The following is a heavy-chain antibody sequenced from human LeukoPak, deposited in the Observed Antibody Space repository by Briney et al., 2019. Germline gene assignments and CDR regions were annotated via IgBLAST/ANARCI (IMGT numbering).Heavy chain of an antibody. J-gene: IGHJ4*02. CDR1: GFTFSSYG. CDR2: IWYDGSNK. CDR3: AKVDYDFWSGYSFCDY. V-gene: IGHV3-33*06. Sequence: PGRSLRLSCAASGFTFSSYGMHWVRQAPGKGLEWVAVIWYDGSNKYYADPVKGRFTISRDNSKNTLYLQMNSLRAEDTAVYYCAKVDYDFWSGYSFCDYWGQGTLVTVSS. D-gene: IGHD3-3*01.